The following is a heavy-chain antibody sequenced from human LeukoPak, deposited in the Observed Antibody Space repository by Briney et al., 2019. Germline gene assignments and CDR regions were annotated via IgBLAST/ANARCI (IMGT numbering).Heavy chain of an antibody. CDR1: GGSFMSYY. D-gene: IGHD6-19*01. Sequence: SETLSLTCAVYGGSFMSYYWSWIRQPPGKGLEWIGEINHSGGTSYNPSLKTRVTISVDTSKNQFSLKLSSVTAADTAVYYCSRSGWYSCYWGQGTLVTVSS. CDR3: SRSGWYSCY. CDR2: INHSGGT. J-gene: IGHJ4*02. V-gene: IGHV4-34*01.